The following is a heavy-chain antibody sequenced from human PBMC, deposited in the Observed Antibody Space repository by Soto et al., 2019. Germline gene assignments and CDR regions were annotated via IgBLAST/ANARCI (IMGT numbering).Heavy chain of an antibody. CDR1: GGSISSYY. Sequence: SETLSLTCTVSGGSISSYYWSWIRQPPGKGLEWIGYIYYSGSTNYNPSLKSRVTISVDTSKDQFSLKLSSVTAADTAVYYCARRWGRTFDYWGQGTLVTAPQ. D-gene: IGHD7-27*01. CDR3: ARRWGRTFDY. J-gene: IGHJ4*02. V-gene: IGHV4-59*08. CDR2: IYYSGST.